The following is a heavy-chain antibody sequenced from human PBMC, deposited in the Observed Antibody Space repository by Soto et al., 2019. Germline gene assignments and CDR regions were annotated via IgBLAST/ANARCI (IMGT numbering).Heavy chain of an antibody. CDR3: ARGEILYDGTYYHAFYFRY. CDR2: IYRSGTT. Sequence: PSEILSLTSTVSGGYVGGGSYYWSWIRQPPGQGLEWIGYIYRSGTTNYNPSLKNRVTISVDTSKSQFSLKLTSVTAADTAVYYCARGEILYDGTYYHAFYFRYWGQGTLLSVPS. J-gene: IGHJ4*01. V-gene: IGHV4-61*01. D-gene: IGHD3-22*01. CDR1: GGYVGGGSYY.